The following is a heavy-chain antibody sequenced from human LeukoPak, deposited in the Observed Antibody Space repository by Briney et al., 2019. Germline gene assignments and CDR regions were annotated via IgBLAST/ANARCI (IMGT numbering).Heavy chain of an antibody. CDR3: ARDPPIAAFDI. D-gene: IGHD2-15*01. J-gene: IGHJ3*02. CDR2: INPSGGST. CDR1: GCTFTSYY. Sequence: ASVKVSCKASGCTFTSYYMHWVRQAPGQGLEWMGIINPSGGSTSYAQKFQGRVTMTRDTSTSTVYMELSSLRSEDTAVYYCARDPPIAAFDIWGQGTMVTVSS. V-gene: IGHV1-46*01.